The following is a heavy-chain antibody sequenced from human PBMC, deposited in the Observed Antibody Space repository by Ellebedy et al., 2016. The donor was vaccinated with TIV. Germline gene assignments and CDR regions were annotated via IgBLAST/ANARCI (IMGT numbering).Heavy chain of an antibody. CDR2: ISWNSGSI. D-gene: IGHD6-6*01. V-gene: IGHV3-9*02. Sequence: GGSLRLSCTVSGFTSGDYAMHWVRQAPGKGLEWVSGISWNSGSIGYADSVKGRFTISRDNAKNSLYLQMNSLRAEDTALYYCAKAHSSSSGQNNWFDPWGQGTLVTVSS. CDR3: AKAHSSSSGQNNWFDP. J-gene: IGHJ5*02. CDR1: GFTSGDYA.